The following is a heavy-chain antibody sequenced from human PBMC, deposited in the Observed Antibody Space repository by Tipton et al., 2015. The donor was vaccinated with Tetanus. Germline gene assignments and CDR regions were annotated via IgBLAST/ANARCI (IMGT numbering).Heavy chain of an antibody. CDR1: GFLFSSYT. CDR2: ISSTTSYI. V-gene: IGHV3-21*01. D-gene: IGHD6-6*01. Sequence: SLRLSCSVSGFLFSSYTMNWVRQAPGRDLEWVSSISSTTSYIYYSDSVKGRFTISRDNAKNSLYLQMNSLTADDTAVYFCASGSSLDYWGQGTLVTVSS. CDR3: ASGSSLDY. J-gene: IGHJ4*02.